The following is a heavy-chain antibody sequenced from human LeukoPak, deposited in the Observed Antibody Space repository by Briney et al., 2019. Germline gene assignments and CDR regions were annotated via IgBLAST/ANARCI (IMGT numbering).Heavy chain of an antibody. J-gene: IGHJ4*02. CDR3: ARTEYGSGSYPDYYFDY. CDR1: GFNFSSYS. Sequence: GGSLRLSCAASGFNFSSYSMNWVRQAPGKGLEWVSSISSSSSYIYYADSVKGRFTISRDNAKNSLYLQMNSLRAEDTAVYYCARTEYGSGSYPDYYFDYWGQGTLVTVSS. V-gene: IGHV3-21*01. CDR2: ISSSSSYI. D-gene: IGHD3-10*01.